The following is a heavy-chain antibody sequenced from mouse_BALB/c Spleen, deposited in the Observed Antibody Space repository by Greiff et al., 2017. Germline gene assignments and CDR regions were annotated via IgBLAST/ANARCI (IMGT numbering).Heavy chain of an antibody. Sequence: EVQLVESGGGLVKLGGSLKLSCAASGFTFSSYYMSWVRQTPEKRLELVAAINSNGGSTYYPDTVKGRFTISRDNAKNTLYLQMSSLKSEDTALYYCARGTYYFDYWGQGTTLTVSS. CDR2: INSNGGST. CDR3: ARGTYYFDY. V-gene: IGHV5-6-2*01. D-gene: IGHD3-3*01. CDR1: GFTFSSYY. J-gene: IGHJ2*01.